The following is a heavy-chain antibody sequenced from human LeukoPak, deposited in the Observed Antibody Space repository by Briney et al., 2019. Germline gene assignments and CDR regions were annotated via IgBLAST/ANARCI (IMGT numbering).Heavy chain of an antibody. J-gene: IGHJ3*02. Sequence: GGSLRLSCAASGFTFSDYYMSWSRQAPGKGLEWVSYISSSGSTIYYADSVKGRFTISRDNAKNSLYLQMNSLRAEDTAVYYCARVERGGLRRAFDIWGQGTMVTVSS. V-gene: IGHV3-11*01. CDR1: GFTFSDYY. CDR3: ARVERGGLRRAFDI. D-gene: IGHD4-17*01. CDR2: ISSSGSTI.